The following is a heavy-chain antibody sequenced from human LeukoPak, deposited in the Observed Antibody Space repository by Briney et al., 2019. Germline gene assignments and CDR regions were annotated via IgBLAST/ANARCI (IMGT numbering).Heavy chain of an antibody. CDR3: ASRHLGYCSSTSCPPGYFDY. V-gene: IGHV4-61*02. D-gene: IGHD2-2*01. CDR1: GGSISSGSYY. J-gene: IGHJ4*02. Sequence: SQTLSLTCTVSGGSISSGSYYWSWIRQPAGKGLEWIGRIYTGGSTNYNPSLKSRVTISVDTSKNQFSLKLSSVTAADTAVYYCASRHLGYCSSTSCPPGYFDYWGQGTLVTVSS. CDR2: IYTGGST.